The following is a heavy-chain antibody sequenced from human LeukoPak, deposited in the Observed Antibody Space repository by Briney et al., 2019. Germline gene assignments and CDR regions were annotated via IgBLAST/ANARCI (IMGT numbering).Heavy chain of an antibody. J-gene: IGHJ4*02. D-gene: IGHD3-9*01. CDR3: AGEAGILTGYSFDY. CDR1: GYTFTSYG. Sequence: ASVKVSCKASGYTFTSYGISWVRQAPGQGLEWMGWISVYNGNTNYAQKLQGRVTMTTDTSTSTAYMELRSLRSDDTAVYYCAGEAGILTGYSFDYWGQGTLVTVSS. CDR2: ISVYNGNT. V-gene: IGHV1-18*04.